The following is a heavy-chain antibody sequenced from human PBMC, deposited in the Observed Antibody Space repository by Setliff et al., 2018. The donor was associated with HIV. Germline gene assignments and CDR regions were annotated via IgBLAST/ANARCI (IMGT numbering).Heavy chain of an antibody. D-gene: IGHD4-17*01. J-gene: IGHJ4*02. CDR3: ARVGYGDISGLDY. CDR1: GYSISSSSYY. Sequence: SETLSLTCIVSGYSISSSSYYWGWIRQPPGKGLEWVSGIGGSVYYNLSLKRRVTISVDTSKNQFSLKLRSLTAADTAVYYCARVGYGDISGLDYWGQGTLVTVSS. CDR2: IGGSV. V-gene: IGHV4-39*07.